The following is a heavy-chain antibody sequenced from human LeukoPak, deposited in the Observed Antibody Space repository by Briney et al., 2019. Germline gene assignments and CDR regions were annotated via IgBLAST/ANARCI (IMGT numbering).Heavy chain of an antibody. D-gene: IGHD3-22*01. CDR1: GYTFNSHG. V-gene: IGHV1-18*01. CDR3: ARDKDYDTSGRY. Sequence: GASVKASCKASGYTFNSHGINWVRQAPGQGLEWMGWISPYNGNTNYAQKFQRRLHMTTDTSTSTAHMELRSLRSDDAAVYYCARDKDYDTSGRYWGQGTLVSVSS. CDR2: ISPYNGNT. J-gene: IGHJ4*02.